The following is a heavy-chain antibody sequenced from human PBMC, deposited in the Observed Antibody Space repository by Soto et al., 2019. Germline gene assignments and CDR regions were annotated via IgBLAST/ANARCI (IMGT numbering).Heavy chain of an antibody. CDR2: ISDSGNT. Sequence: QVQLQESGPGLVKPSQTLSLTCTVTGGSINGGNYYWSWIRQPPGKGLEWIGYISDSGNTFYTPSLASRLTVSLDTSQNYFTLELTSVTAADTAIYYCARDLQNDSGDYIVLDAFDVWGHGTMVTVSS. CDR1: GGSINGGNYY. D-gene: IGHD4-17*01. V-gene: IGHV4-31*03. J-gene: IGHJ3*01. CDR3: ARDLQNDSGDYIVLDAFDV.